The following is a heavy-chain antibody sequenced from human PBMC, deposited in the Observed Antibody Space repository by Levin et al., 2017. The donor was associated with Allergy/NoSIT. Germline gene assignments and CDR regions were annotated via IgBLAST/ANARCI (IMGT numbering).Heavy chain of an antibody. Sequence: AGGSLRLSCAASGFTFSSYWMYWVRQAPGKGLVWVSRIKSDGSATSSADSVKGRFTISRDNAKSTLFLQMNSLRGEDTAIYFCARAADYNKSWFDYWGQGTLVTVSS. V-gene: IGHV3-74*01. J-gene: IGHJ4*02. CDR2: IKSDGSAT. CDR3: ARAADYNKSWFDY. D-gene: IGHD3-10*01. CDR1: GFTFSSYW.